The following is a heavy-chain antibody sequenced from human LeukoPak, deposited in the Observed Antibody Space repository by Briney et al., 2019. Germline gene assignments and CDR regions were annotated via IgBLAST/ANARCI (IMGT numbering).Heavy chain of an antibody. CDR3: ARHDGNTWSSSFDY. Sequence: SETLSLTCTVSGASISSRSYYWGWIRQPPGKGLRWVGTIYYSGSTYYNPSLKSRVTISVDTSKNQFSLKLSSVTAADTAVYYCARHDGNTWSSSFDYWGQGALVTVSS. J-gene: IGHJ4*02. D-gene: IGHD6-13*01. CDR2: IYYSGST. CDR1: GASISSRSYY. V-gene: IGHV4-39*01.